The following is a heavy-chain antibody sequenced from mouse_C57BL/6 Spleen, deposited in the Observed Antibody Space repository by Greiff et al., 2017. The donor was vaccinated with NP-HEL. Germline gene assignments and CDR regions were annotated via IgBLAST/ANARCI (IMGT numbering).Heavy chain of an antibody. CDR3: ARHYYDYDWFAY. D-gene: IGHD2-4*01. V-gene: IGHV1-55*01. CDR2: IYPGSGST. CDR1: VSTFPRSW. Sequence: QVQLQQPGAELVKPGSSVPLSCHASVSTFPRSWITWVPPRPGPGLAWLCDIYPGSGSTNSNEKFKSKATLTVDTSSSTAYMQLSSLTSEDSAVYYCARHYYDYDWFAYWGQGTLVTVSA. J-gene: IGHJ3*01.